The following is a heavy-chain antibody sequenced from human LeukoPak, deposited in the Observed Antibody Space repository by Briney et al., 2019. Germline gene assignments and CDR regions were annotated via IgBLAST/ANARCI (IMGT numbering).Heavy chain of an antibody. CDR2: INYSGNT. Sequence: NPSETLSLTCTVSGDSMSSYYWSWLRQPPGKGLEWMEYINYSGNTNYNPSLKSQVNISVDTSKNKFSLRLTSVTAADTAVYYCAREGRQDYVYFDCWGQGTLVTVSS. D-gene: IGHD4-17*01. CDR1: GDSMSSYY. CDR3: AREGRQDYVYFDC. V-gene: IGHV4-59*01. J-gene: IGHJ4*02.